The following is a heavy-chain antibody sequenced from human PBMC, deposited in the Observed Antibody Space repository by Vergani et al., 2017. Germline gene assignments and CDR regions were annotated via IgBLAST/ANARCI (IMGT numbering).Heavy chain of an antibody. J-gene: IGHJ5*02. CDR1: GYSFTSYW. CDR2: IYPGDSDT. D-gene: IGHD6-13*01. V-gene: IGHV5-51*01. Sequence: EVQLVQSGAAVKKPGESLKISCKGSGYSFTSYWIGWVRQMPGKGLEWMGIIYPGDSDTRYSPSFQGQVTISADKSISTAYLQWSSLKASDTAMYYCARRFGAAADESQGFDPWGQGTLVTVSS. CDR3: ARRFGAAADESQGFDP.